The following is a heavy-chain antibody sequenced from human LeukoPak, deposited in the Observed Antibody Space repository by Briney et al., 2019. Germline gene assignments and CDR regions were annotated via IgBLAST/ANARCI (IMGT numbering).Heavy chain of an antibody. CDR2: LSGSGGDT. Sequence: GGSLRLSCAASGFTFSRNALSWVRQAPGKGLEWVSSLSGSGGDTYYADSVKGRFTISRDNAKNMVYLQMNSQRAEDTAVYYCAKDPYGTRYFDYWGQGTLVTVSS. CDR1: GFTFSRNA. CDR3: AKDPYGTRYFDY. J-gene: IGHJ4*02. D-gene: IGHD2-2*01. V-gene: IGHV3-23*01.